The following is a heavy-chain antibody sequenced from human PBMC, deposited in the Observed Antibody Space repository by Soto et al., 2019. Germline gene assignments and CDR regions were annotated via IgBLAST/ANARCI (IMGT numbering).Heavy chain of an antibody. J-gene: IGHJ3*01. CDR1: GYTFTTYG. CDR2: ISVYNGNT. CDR3: VRAKIRSSHHYEPHASDL. Sequence: ASVKVSCKASGYTFTTYGISWVRQAPGQGLEWMGWISVYNGNTKYAKKFQGRVTMTTDTSTNTAYMDLRSLRSDDTAVYYCVRAKIRSSHHYEPHASDLWGKGTMVTVSS. D-gene: IGHD4-17*01. V-gene: IGHV1-18*04.